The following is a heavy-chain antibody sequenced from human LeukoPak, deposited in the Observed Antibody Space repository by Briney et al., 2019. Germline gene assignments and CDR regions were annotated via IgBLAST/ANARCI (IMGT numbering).Heavy chain of an antibody. Sequence: SETLSLTCTVSGGSISSYYWSWIRQPPGKGLEWIGYIYYSGSTNYNPSLKSRVTISVDTSKNQFSLKLSSVTAADTAVYYCARGPLLWFGSQIGNNWFDPWGQGTLVTVSS. CDR1: GGSISSYY. CDR3: ARGPLLWFGSQIGNNWFDP. V-gene: IGHV4-59*08. D-gene: IGHD3-10*01. J-gene: IGHJ5*02. CDR2: IYYSGST.